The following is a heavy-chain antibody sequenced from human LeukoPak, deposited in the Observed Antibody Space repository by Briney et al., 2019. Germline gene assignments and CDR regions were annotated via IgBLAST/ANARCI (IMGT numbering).Heavy chain of an antibody. D-gene: IGHD6-6*01. CDR2: IIPILGIA. Sequence: GASVKVSCKASGGTFSSYAISWVRQAPGQGLEWMGRIIPILGIANYAQKSQGRVTITADKSTSTAYMELSSLRSEDTAVYYCARGHSSSHFDYWGQGTLVTVSS. V-gene: IGHV1-69*04. J-gene: IGHJ4*02. CDR1: GGTFSSYA. CDR3: ARGHSSSHFDY.